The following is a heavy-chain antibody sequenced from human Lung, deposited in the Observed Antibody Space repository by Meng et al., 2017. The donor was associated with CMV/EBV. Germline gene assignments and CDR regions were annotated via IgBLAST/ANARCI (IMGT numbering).Heavy chain of an antibody. D-gene: IGHD3-3*01. CDR1: GDTFSNYA. CDR3: ARDFKTRRGIFGTFSGGHYGLDV. J-gene: IGHJ6*02. CDR2: IIPTLGIT. V-gene: IGHV1-69*10. Sequence: SVKVSXKTSGDTFSNYAISWVRQAPGQGLEWMGGIIPTLGITNYAQTFQGRLTITADKSTTIAYMALSSLRSEDTAVYYCARDFKTRRGIFGTFSGGHYGLDVWGQGXTVTVS.